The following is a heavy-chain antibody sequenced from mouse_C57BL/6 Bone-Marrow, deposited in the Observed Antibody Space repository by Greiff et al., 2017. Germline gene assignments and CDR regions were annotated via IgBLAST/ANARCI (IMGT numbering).Heavy chain of an antibody. J-gene: IGHJ4*01. Sequence: EVQLQQSGPVLVKPGASVKMSCEASGYTFTDYYMNWVKQSPGKSLEWIGVINPYNGGTSYNQKFKGQATFTVDKSSSTDYMELSSLTSEDSAVYYCARGGGQGAMDYWGQGTSVTVSS. V-gene: IGHV1-19*01. CDR2: INPYNGGT. CDR3: ARGGGQGAMDY. CDR1: GYTFTDYY. D-gene: IGHD3-3*01.